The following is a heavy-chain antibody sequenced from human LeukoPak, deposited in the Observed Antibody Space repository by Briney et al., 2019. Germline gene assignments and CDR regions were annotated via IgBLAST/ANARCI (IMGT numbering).Heavy chain of an antibody. J-gene: IGHJ4*02. Sequence: PSETLFLTCTVSGGSISSYYWSWIRQPAGKGLEWIGRIYTSGSTNYNPSLKSRVTMSVDTSKNQFSLKLSSVTAADTAVYYCAREGYDYGDPYYFDYWGQGTLVTVSS. CDR3: AREGYDYGDPYYFDY. V-gene: IGHV4-4*07. D-gene: IGHD4-17*01. CDR1: GGSISSYY. CDR2: IYTSGST.